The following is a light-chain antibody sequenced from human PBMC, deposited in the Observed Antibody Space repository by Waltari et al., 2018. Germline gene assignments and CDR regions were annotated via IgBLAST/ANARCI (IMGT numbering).Light chain of an antibody. J-gene: IGLJ3*02. Sequence: QLVLTQSPSASASLGASVKLTCTLSSGHSSNVIAWHQQQPEKGPQYLMKVNSDGSHSKGDEIPDRFSGSSSGAERYLTISNVQSEDEAYYYCQTGGHGTWVFGGGTKLTVL. CDR3: QTGGHGTWV. CDR1: SGHSSNV. CDR2: VNSDGSH. V-gene: IGLV4-69*01.